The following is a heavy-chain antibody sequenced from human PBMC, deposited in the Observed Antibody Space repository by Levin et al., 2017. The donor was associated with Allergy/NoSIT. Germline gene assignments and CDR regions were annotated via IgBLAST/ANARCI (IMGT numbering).Heavy chain of an antibody. CDR3: ARMTTVITWGYYNYNMDV. CDR1: GGSISSSNW. J-gene: IGHJ6*03. Sequence: NPSETLSLTCDVSGGSISSSNWWSWVRQSPGKGLEWIGEIYHSGSTNYKSSLKSRVTISVDMSKNQFSLKLSSVTAADTAVYYCARMTTVITWGYYNYNMDVWGKGTTVTVSS. CDR2: IYHSGST. V-gene: IGHV4-4*02. D-gene: IGHD4-17*01.